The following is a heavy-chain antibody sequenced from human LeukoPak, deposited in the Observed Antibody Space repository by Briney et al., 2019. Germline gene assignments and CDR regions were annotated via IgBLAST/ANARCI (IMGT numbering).Heavy chain of an antibody. Sequence: PGGSLRLSCAASGFTFSTYWMHWVRQVPGKGLAWVSRINSDGSFTQYADSVKGRFTISRDNSKNTLYLQMNSLRAEDTAVYYCARVTFGGVICDYWGQGTLVTVSS. CDR1: GFTFSTYW. CDR3: ARVTFGGVICDY. J-gene: IGHJ4*02. CDR2: INSDGSFT. D-gene: IGHD3-16*02. V-gene: IGHV3-74*03.